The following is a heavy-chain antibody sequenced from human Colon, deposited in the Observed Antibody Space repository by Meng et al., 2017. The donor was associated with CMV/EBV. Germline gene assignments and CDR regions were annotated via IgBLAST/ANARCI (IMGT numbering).Heavy chain of an antibody. J-gene: IGHJ4*02. D-gene: IGHD6-19*01. CDR1: GFKFNFHT. Sequence: SCSASGFKFNFHTIHWVRQAPGKGLEWVALISYDGTTKYYADSVKGRFSISRDNSENTAYLQMDSLTRDDSGFYYCARENVAVAGTSFDYWGPGARVTVSS. CDR3: ARENVAVAGTSFDY. V-gene: IGHV3-30-3*01. CDR2: ISYDGTTK.